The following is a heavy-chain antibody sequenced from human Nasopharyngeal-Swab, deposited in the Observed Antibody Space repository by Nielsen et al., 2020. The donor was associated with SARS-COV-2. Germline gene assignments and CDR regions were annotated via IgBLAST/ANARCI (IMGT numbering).Heavy chain of an antibody. D-gene: IGHD3-22*01. CDR3: AREGGVDTMIVAHSQRGPIDY. V-gene: IGHV3-48*04. CDR1: GFTFSSYS. CDR2: ISSSGSTI. Sequence: GESLKISCAASGFTFSSYSMNWVRQAPGKGLEWVSYISSSGSTIYYADSVKGRFTISRDNAKNSLYLQMNSLRAEDTAVYYCAREGGVDTMIVAHSQRGPIDYWGQGTLVTVSS. J-gene: IGHJ4*02.